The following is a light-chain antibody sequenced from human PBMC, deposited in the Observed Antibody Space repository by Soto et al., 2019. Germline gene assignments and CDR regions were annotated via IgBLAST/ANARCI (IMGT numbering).Light chain of an antibody. CDR3: QSYDSSLSGWV. V-gene: IGLV1-40*01. CDR1: SSNIGAGYD. J-gene: IGLJ1*01. CDR2: GNS. Sequence: QSVLTQPPSVSGAPGQRVTIPSTGSSSNIGAGYDVHWYQQLPGTAPKLLIYGNSNRPSGVPDRFSGSKSGTSASLAITGLQAEDEADYYCQSYDSSLSGWVFGTGTKVTVL.